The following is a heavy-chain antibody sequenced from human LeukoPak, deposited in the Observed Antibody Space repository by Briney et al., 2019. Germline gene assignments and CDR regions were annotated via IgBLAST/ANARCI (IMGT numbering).Heavy chain of an antibody. D-gene: IGHD6-13*01. CDR3: ARGSSWYGFDY. Sequence: GGSLRLSCAASGFTFSDYYMSWIRQVPGKGLEWVSYISSSGSSIYYADSVKGRFAISRDNAKNSLYLQMNSLRAEDTAVYYCARGSSWYGFDYWGQGTLVTVSS. V-gene: IGHV3-11*01. CDR1: GFTFSDYY. J-gene: IGHJ4*02. CDR2: ISSSGSSI.